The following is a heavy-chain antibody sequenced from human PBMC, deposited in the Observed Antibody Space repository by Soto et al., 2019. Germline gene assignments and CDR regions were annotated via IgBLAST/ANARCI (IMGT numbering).Heavy chain of an antibody. CDR3: VGGASQLWPLV. J-gene: IGHJ4*02. CDR1: GVTFSNCA. Sequence: GGSLRLSCAACGVTFSNCAMHWVRQSPGKGLEYVSAINNNGDTTYYADSVKGRFTISRDNSKNTLYRQMSSLRAEDTAVYYCVGGASQLWPLVWGQGALVTVSS. CDR2: INNNGDTT. D-gene: IGHD5-18*01. V-gene: IGHV3-64D*08.